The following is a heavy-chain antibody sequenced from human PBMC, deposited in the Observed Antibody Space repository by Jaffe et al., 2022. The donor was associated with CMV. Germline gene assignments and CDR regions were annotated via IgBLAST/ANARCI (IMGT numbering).Heavy chain of an antibody. CDR1: GGSISSSSYY. J-gene: IGHJ6*02. D-gene: IGHD1-26*01. CDR2: IYYSGST. V-gene: IGHV4-39*01. CDR3: ARRGIVGATTGPTLHYYYYGMDV. Sequence: QLQLQESGPGLVKPSETLSLTCTVSGGSISSSSYYWGWIRQPPGKGLEWIGSIYYSGSTYYNPSLKSRVTISVDTSKNQFSLKLSSVTAADTAVYYCARRGIVGATTGPTLHYYYYGMDVWGQGTTVTVSS.